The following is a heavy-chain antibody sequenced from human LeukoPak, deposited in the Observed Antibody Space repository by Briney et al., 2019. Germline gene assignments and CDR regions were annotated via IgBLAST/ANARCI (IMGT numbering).Heavy chain of an antibody. V-gene: IGHV3-23*01. Sequence: PGGSLRLSCAASGFSFSSYAMSWVRQAPGKGLEWVSVIGGGPGNTYYTDSVKGRLTISRDNSKNTLYLQMNSLRAEDTAVFYCTKEIWPTVTTPGHTYFDYWGQGALVTVSS. CDR3: TKEIWPTVTTPGHTYFDY. CDR2: IGGGPGNT. CDR1: GFSFSSYA. J-gene: IGHJ4*02. D-gene: IGHD4-17*01.